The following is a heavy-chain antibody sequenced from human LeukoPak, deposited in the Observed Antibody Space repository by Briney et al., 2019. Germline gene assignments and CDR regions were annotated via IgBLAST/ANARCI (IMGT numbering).Heavy chain of an antibody. J-gene: IGHJ4*02. V-gene: IGHV4-39*01. D-gene: IGHD6-19*01. Sequence: SETLSLTCTVSGGSISSSSYYWGWIRQPPGKGLEWIGSIYYSGSTYYIPSLKSRVTISVDTSKNQFSLKLSSVTAADTAVYYCARHTAVAGIYYFDYWGQGTLVTVSS. CDR2: IYYSGST. CDR1: GGSISSSSYY. CDR3: ARHTAVAGIYYFDY.